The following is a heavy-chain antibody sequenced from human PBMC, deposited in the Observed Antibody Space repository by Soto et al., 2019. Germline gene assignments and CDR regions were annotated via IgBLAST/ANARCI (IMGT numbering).Heavy chain of an antibody. Sequence: GGSLRLSCAASGFTFSDRYMSWIRQAPGKGLEWIGYSSNSGSFTRYADSVKGRFSISRDNAKNSLYLQINSLRGDDTAIYYCVRSGDNYNLLDYWGQGTPVTVSS. CDR1: GFTFSDRY. D-gene: IGHD1-1*01. CDR3: VRSGDNYNLLDY. J-gene: IGHJ4*02. CDR2: SSNSGSFT. V-gene: IGHV3-11*06.